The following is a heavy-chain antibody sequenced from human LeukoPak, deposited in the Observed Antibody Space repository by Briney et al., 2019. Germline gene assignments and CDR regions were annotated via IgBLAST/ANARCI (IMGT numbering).Heavy chain of an antibody. V-gene: IGHV1-8*01. CDR3: ARDHDSSGRYYFDY. Sequence: ASVKVSCKASGYTFTSFDFNWVRQATGQGLEWMGWMKSNNGHTGYAQKFQGRVTMTRDTSISTAYMELGSLTFEDTAVYYCARDHDSSGRYYFDYWGQGSLVTVSS. CDR1: GYTFTSFD. D-gene: IGHD3-22*01. CDR2: MKSNNGHT. J-gene: IGHJ4*02.